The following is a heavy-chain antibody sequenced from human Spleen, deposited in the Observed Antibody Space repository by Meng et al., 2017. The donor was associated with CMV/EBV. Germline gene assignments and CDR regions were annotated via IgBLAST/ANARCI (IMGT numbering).Heavy chain of an antibody. V-gene: IGHV1-46*01. CDR1: VYIFPNSD. CDR2: IDPFDGNT. Sequence: ASVYIFPNSDLPWVRQAPGQGLEWMGMIDPFDGNTRHAQRFQGRLTMTRDTSRPTAYMDLSSLRIEDTAVYYCARSGSGNYEGWFDPWGQGTLVTVSS. CDR3: ARSGSGNYEGWFDP. J-gene: IGHJ5*02. D-gene: IGHD3-10*01.